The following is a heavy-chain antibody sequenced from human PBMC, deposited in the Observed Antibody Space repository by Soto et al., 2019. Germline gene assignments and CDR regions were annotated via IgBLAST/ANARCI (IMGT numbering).Heavy chain of an antibody. CDR3: TTDASRIRYGYGLDY. CDR1: GFTFSNAW. V-gene: IGHV3-15*07. Sequence: EVQLVESGGGLVKPGGSLRLSCAASGFTFSNAWMNWVRQAPGKGLEWVGRIKSKTDGGTTDYAAPVKGRFTISRDDSXXTLYLQMNSLKTEDTAVYYCTTDASRIRYGYGLDYWGQGTLVTVSS. D-gene: IGHD5-18*01. J-gene: IGHJ4*02. CDR2: IKSKTDGGTT.